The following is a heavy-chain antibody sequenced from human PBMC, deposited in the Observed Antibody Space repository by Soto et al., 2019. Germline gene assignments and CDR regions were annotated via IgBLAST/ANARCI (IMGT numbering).Heavy chain of an antibody. V-gene: IGHV4-59*01. CDR3: ARSLAGQYYYYYYMDV. CDR1: GGSISSYY. Sequence: SETLSLTCTVSGGSISSYYWSWIRQPPGKGLEWIGYIYYSGSTNYNPSLKSRVTISVDTSKNQFSLKLSSVTAADTAVYYCARSLAGQYYYYYYMDVWGKGTTVTVSS. J-gene: IGHJ6*03. D-gene: IGHD3-3*02. CDR2: IYYSGST.